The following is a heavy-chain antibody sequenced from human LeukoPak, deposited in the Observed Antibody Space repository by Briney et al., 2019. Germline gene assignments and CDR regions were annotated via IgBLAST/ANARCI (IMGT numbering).Heavy chain of an antibody. CDR3: ATDNGSDYLDY. CDR2: IYTSGST. J-gene: IGHJ4*02. V-gene: IGHV4-61*02. D-gene: IGHD2-8*01. Sequence: PSETLSLTCTVSGGSISRGSYHWSWIRQPGGKGLEWIGRIYTSGSTNYNPSLKSRITITVDTSQNQFSLNQTSVTAADTAVYYCATDNGSDYLDYWGQGTLVTVSS. CDR1: GGSISRGSYH.